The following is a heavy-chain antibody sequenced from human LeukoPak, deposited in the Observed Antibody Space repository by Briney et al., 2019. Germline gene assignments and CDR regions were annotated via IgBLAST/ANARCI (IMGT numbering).Heavy chain of an antibody. J-gene: IGHJ6*02. CDR2: IYYSGST. CDR1: GGSISSYY. D-gene: IGHD2-2*02. V-gene: IGHV4-59*12. CDR3: ARGPYQKKLGYCSSTSCYTGRYYYYYGMDV. Sequence: SETLSLTCTVSGGSISSYYWSWIRQPPGKGLEWIGYIYYSGSTNYNPSLKSRVTISVDTSKNQFSLKLSSVTAADTAVYYCARGPYQKKLGYCSSTSCYTGRYYYYYGMDVWGQGTTVTVSS.